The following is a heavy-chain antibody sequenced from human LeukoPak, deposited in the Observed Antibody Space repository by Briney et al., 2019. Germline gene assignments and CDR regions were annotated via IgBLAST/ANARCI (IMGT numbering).Heavy chain of an antibody. V-gene: IGHV3-30*18. Sequence: PGGSLRLSCPASKFTFSTFGMHWVRQAPGKGLEWLEFISYDGNHKYYADSVKDRFTISRDNSKNTLYLQMNSLRPDDTAVYYCAKGGDGSIHFWYFDLWGRGTLVTVSS. D-gene: IGHD5-24*01. CDR2: ISYDGNHK. CDR3: AKGGDGSIHFWYFDL. CDR1: KFTFSTFG. J-gene: IGHJ2*01.